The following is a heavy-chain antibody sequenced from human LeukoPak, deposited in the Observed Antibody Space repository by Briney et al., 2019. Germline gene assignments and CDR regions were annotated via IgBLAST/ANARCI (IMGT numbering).Heavy chain of an antibody. V-gene: IGHV3-23*01. CDR1: GFTFNSYA. J-gene: IGHJ4*01. CDR2: ISGSGGIT. CDR3: AKVWDHYGSGSYSYSYFDY. Sequence: GGSLRLSCAASGFTFNSYAMSCVRQAPGKGLEWVSAISGSGGITYYAESVKGRFIISRDNSNNTLYLQMNSLRVEDTAVYYCAKVWDHYGSGSYSYSYFDYWGQGTLVTVSS. D-gene: IGHD3-10*01.